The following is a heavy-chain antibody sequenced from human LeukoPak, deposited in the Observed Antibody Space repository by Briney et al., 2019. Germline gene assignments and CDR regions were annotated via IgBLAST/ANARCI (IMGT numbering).Heavy chain of an antibody. CDR2: IKQDGSEK. V-gene: IGHV3-7*01. J-gene: IGHJ4*02. Sequence: GGSLRLSCAASGFTFSSYWMSWVRQAPGKGLEWVANIKQDGSEKYYVDSVKGRFTISRDNAKNSLYLQMNSLRAEDTAVYYCARDLIFAAGSPRYWGQGTLVTVSS. CDR1: GFTFSSYW. CDR3: ARDLIFAAGSPRY. D-gene: IGHD6-13*01.